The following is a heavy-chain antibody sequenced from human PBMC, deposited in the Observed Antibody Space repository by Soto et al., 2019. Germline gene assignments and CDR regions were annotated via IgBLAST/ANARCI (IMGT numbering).Heavy chain of an antibody. Sequence: QVQLVESGGGVVQPGRSLRLSCAASGFTFSSYAMHWVRQAPGKGLEWVAVISYDGSNKYYADSVKGRFTISRDNSKNTLYLQMNSLRAEDTAVYYCARYGSGSSDPSYYYYDYGMDVWGQGTTVTVSS. CDR1: GFTFSSYA. CDR2: ISYDGSNK. J-gene: IGHJ6*02. V-gene: IGHV3-30-3*01. CDR3: ARYGSGSSDPSYYYYDYGMDV. D-gene: IGHD3-10*01.